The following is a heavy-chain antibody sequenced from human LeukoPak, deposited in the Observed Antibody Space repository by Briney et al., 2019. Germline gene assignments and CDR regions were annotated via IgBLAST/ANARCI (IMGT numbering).Heavy chain of an antibody. J-gene: IGHJ4*02. V-gene: IGHV4-59*01. CDR3: ARVTGYMIEDYFDY. CDR1: GGSISSYY. Sequence: SQTLSLTCTVSGGSISSYYWSWIRQPPGKGLEWIGYIYYSGSTNYNPSLKSRVTISVDTSKNQFSLRLSSVTAADTAVYYCARVTGYMIEDYFDYWGQGTLVTVSS. CDR2: IYYSGST. D-gene: IGHD3-22*01.